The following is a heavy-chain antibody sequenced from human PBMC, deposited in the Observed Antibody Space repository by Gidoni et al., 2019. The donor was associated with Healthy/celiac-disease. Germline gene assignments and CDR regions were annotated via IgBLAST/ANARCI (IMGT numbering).Heavy chain of an antibody. CDR2: ISSSSSYI. V-gene: IGHV3-21*01. CDR1: GFPFISYS. Sequence: EVQLVASGGGLVKPGGSLRPSCAASGFPFISYSMHGVRQAPGKGLEWVSSISSSSSYIYYADSVKGRFTISRDNAKNSLYLQMNSLRAEDTAVYYCAREGGLCGGDCYPRDDAFDIWGQGTMVTVSS. J-gene: IGHJ3*02. CDR3: AREGGLCGGDCYPRDDAFDI. D-gene: IGHD2-21*02.